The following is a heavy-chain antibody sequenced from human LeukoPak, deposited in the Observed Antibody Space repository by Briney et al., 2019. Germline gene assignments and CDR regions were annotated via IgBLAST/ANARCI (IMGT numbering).Heavy chain of an antibody. CDR2: IDWDDEK. J-gene: IGHJ4*02. V-gene: IGHV2-70*04. Sequence: SGPALVHPTPALTLTCTFSGFSLSTSGMRVSWMRQPPGKALEWLALIDWDDEKFYSTSLKTRQTISQDNSKKQVGRTMSKIDPVDTATYYCARSTMGMTTDYWGQGTLVTVSS. CDR1: GFSLSTSGMR. D-gene: IGHD3-22*01. CDR3: ARSTMGMTTDY.